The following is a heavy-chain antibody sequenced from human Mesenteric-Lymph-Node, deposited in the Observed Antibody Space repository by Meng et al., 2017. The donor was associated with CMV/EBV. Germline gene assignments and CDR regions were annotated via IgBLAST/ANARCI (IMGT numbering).Heavy chain of an antibody. D-gene: IGHD6-25*01. CDR1: GGSISSGGYY. Sequence: SETLSLTCTVSGGSISSGGYYWSWIRQHPGKGLEWIGYIYYSGSTYYNPSLKSRVTISVDTSKSQFSLKLSSVTAADTAVYYCARDPRAADRYGMDVWGQGTTVTVSS. V-gene: IGHV4-31*03. J-gene: IGHJ6*02. CDR2: IYYSGST. CDR3: ARDPRAADRYGMDV.